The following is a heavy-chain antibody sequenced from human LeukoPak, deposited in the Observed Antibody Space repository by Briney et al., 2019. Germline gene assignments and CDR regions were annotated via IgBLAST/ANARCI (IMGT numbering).Heavy chain of an antibody. CDR1: GGFISSSSYY. CDR3: ARRVQIWEFDS. D-gene: IGHD5-18*01. Sequence: SETLSLTCTVSGGFISSSSYYWSWIRQPPGKGLEWIGSTYYSGSTYYNPSLKSRVSMSVDTSKNQFSLKLTSVTAADTAVYFCARRVQIWEFDSWGQGTLVTVSS. V-gene: IGHV4-39*01. CDR2: TYYSGST. J-gene: IGHJ4*02.